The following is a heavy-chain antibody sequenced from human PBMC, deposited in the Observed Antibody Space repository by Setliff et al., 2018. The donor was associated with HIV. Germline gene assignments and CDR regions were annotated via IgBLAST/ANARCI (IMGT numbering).Heavy chain of an antibody. J-gene: IGHJ2*01. D-gene: IGHD3-10*01. CDR1: GGSISSGGYF. V-gene: IGHV4-31*03. CDR2: IYYSGST. Sequence: SETLSLTCTVSGGSISSGGYFWSWIRQLPGKGLEWIGYIYYSGSTFYNPSLKSRVTISVDTAKNQFSLKLSSVTAADTAVYYCAGVLLWFGESGWFDLWGRGTLVTVSS. CDR3: AGVLLWFGESGWFDL.